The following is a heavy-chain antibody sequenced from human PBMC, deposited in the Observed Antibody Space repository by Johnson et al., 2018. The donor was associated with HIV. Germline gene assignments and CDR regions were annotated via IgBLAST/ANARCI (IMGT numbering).Heavy chain of an antibody. CDR1: GFNFRTYG. CDR3: ARDSLAHDAFDI. CDR2: IRSDGSDK. Sequence: VQLVESGGGVVRPGGSLRLSCAASGFNFRTYGIHWVRQAPGKGLEWVAFIRSDGSDKYYADSVQGRFTISRDNSKETLYLQMNSLRAEDTAVYYCARDSLAHDAFDIWGQGTMVTVSS. J-gene: IGHJ3*02. V-gene: IGHV3-30*02.